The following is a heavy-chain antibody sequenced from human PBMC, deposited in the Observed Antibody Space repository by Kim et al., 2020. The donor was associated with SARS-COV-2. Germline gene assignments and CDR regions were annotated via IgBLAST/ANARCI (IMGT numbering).Heavy chain of an antibody. V-gene: IGHV4-59*13. CDR2: IYYSGTI. D-gene: IGHD2-15*01. Sequence: SETLSLTCTVSGGAISTYYWSWFRQPPGKGLEWIGYIYYSGTINYNPSLKNRVTISVDTSKNQFSLKLNSVTAADTAVYYCARTPGRAAIDYWGQGTLVSGSS. J-gene: IGHJ4*02. CDR1: GGAISTYY. CDR3: ARTPGRAAIDY.